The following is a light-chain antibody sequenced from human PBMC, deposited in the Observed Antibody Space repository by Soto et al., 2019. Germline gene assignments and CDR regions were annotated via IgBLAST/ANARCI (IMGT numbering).Light chain of an antibody. CDR2: RAS. Sequence: IGITQSPATLAVSPGERATLSCRASQTIYSNVAWYQQRPGQPPRLLIYRASSRATGIPARFSGSGSGTEFTLTINSLQSEDFAVYSCQQRSYPITFGQGTRLEI. V-gene: IGKV3-15*01. CDR3: QQRSYPIT. J-gene: IGKJ5*01. CDR1: QTIYSN.